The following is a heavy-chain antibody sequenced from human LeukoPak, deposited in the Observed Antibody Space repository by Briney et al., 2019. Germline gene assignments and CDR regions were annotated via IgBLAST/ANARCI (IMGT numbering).Heavy chain of an antibody. J-gene: IGHJ4*02. CDR1: GFTFSTYS. CDR3: ARDIRPAAIWYYFDY. V-gene: IGHV3-21*01. D-gene: IGHD1-14*01. CDR2: ISSTSRFM. Sequence: PGGALRLSCAASGFTFSTYSMNWVRQAPGKGLEWVSYISSTSRFMYYADSVKGRFIISRDNVKNSLYLQMNSLRAEDTAVYYCARDIRPAAIWYYFDYWGQGTLVTVSS.